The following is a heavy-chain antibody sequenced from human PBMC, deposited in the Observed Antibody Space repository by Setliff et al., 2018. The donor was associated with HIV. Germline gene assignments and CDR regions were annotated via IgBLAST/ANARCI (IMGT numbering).Heavy chain of an antibody. Sequence: GESPKISCTTSGFTFSEYAINWVRQAPGKGLEWVGFIRSKNYGETTESAASVKDRFTFSRDDSKSIAYLQVSSLKTEDTAIYYCTTNFYNFWSGYYDYFDFWGQGALVTVSS. CDR2: IRSKNYGETT. CDR1: GFTFSEYA. CDR3: TTNFYNFWSGYYDYFDF. J-gene: IGHJ4*02. V-gene: IGHV3-49*04. D-gene: IGHD3-3*01.